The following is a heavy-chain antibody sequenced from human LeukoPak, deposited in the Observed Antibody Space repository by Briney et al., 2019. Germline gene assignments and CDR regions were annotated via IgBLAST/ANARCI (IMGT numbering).Heavy chain of an antibody. V-gene: IGHV4-59*01. CDR1: GGSISSYY. J-gene: IGHJ6*02. CDR3: ARARTVTTPESYYYYGVDV. Sequence: SETLSLTCTVSGGSISSYYWSWIRQPPGEGPGWIGYIFYSGSTNYNTSLKSRVPISVDTSKNQFSLKLSSVTAADTAVYYCARARTVTTPESYYYYGVDVWGQGTTVTVSS. D-gene: IGHD4-17*01. CDR2: IFYSGST.